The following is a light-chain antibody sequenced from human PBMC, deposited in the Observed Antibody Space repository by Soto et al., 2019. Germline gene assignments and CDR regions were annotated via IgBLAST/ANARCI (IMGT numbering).Light chain of an antibody. J-gene: IGKJ4*01. V-gene: IGKV1-39*01. CDR1: QSISSY. CDR3: KQSRSFPLT. Sequence: DIQMTQSPSTLSASVGDRVTITCRTSQSISSYLNWYQQRPGQAPKLLIFAASSLRSGVPSRFSGSGSGADFSLTISSLQPEDVATYYCKQSRSFPLTFGGGTKVDIK. CDR2: AAS.